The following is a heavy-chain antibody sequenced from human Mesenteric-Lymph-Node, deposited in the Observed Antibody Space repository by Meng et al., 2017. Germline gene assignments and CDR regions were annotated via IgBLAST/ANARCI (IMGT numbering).Heavy chain of an antibody. V-gene: IGHV4-39*07. J-gene: IGHJ3*02. CDR2: ISYSGGT. CDR1: GSSMSSSIYF. Sequence: SETLSLTCTVSGSSMSSSIYFWGWIRQPPGKGLEWIGTISYSGGTYYNPSLKSRVTISVDTSKNQFSLKLSSVTAADTAVYYCARRHYYDILTGYAFDIWGQGTMVTVSS. D-gene: IGHD3-9*01. CDR3: ARRHYYDILTGYAFDI.